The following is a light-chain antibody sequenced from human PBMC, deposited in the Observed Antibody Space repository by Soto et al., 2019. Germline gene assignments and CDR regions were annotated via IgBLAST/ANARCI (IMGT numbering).Light chain of an antibody. CDR1: SSNIGAGYD. V-gene: IGLV1-40*01. J-gene: IGLJ1*01. CDR2: GNS. CDR3: QSYASSLSGYV. Sequence: QSVLPQPPSVSGAPGQRVTISCTGSSSNIGAGYDVHWYQQLPGTAPKLLIYGNSNRPSGVPDRFSGSKSGTSASLAITGLQAEDEADYYCQSYASSLSGYVFGTGTKVTVL.